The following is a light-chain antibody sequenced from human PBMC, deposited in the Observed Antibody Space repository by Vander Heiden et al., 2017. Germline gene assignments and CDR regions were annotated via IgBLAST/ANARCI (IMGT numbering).Light chain of an antibody. CDR1: SSDVGGYNY. Sequence: QSALTQPRSVSGSPGQSVTISCTGTSSDVGGYNYVSWYKQHPGKAPKLMIYDVNKRPSGVPDRFSGSKSDNTASLTISGLQAEDEADYHCCSYAGSFRVFGTGTKVTVL. CDR3: CSYAGSFRV. J-gene: IGLJ1*01. CDR2: DVN. V-gene: IGLV2-11*01.